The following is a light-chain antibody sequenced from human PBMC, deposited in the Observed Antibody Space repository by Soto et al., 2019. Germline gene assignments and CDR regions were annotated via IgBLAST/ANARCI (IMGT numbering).Light chain of an antibody. Sequence: VFTQAPATLSVSRSERDTLTRRASQSVSSDLAWYQQKPGQAPRLLIYDASTRATGIPARFSGSGSGTEFTLTISSLQPEDFAVYYCQQYKNWPLFGQGTGLEI. CDR1: QSVSSD. CDR2: DAS. CDR3: QQYKNWPL. J-gene: IGKJ5*01. V-gene: IGKV3-15*01.